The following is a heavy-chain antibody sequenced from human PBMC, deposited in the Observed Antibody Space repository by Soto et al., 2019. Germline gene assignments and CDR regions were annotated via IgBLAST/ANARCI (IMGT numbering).Heavy chain of an antibody. CDR3: TRNLYNTGDFDH. J-gene: IGHJ4*02. V-gene: IGHV1-8*02. CDR1: GYTFTDYD. Sequence: QVQLMQSGAEVRKAGASVKVSCKASGYTFTDYDINWVRQATGQGLEWLGWMTPKSGYTGYAQKFQGRVTLTRDTSRGTAYMELSSLTSEDTAVYYCTRNLYNTGDFDHWGQGTLVNVSS. CDR2: MTPKSGYT. D-gene: IGHD1-20*01.